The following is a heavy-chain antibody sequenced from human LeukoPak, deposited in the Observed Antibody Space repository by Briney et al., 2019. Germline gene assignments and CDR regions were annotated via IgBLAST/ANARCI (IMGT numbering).Heavy chain of an antibody. Sequence: AGGSLRLSCAASGFTFTNAWMNWVRQAPAKGLEWVGRIKRKADGGTTDYATPVKGRFTISRDDSKNTLFLQMNSLQTEDTAVYYCTTNDAFDIWGQGTMVTVSS. V-gene: IGHV3-15*01. CDR3: TTNDAFDI. CDR1: GFTFTNAW. CDR2: IKRKADGGTT. J-gene: IGHJ3*02.